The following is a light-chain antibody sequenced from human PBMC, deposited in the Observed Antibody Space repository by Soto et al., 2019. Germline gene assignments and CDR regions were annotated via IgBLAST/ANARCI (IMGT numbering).Light chain of an antibody. J-gene: IGLJ1*01. CDR2: DVS. CDR1: SSDVGGNKY. CDR3: SAFTRTPDV. V-gene: IGLV2-14*03. Sequence: QSVLTQPASVSGSPGQSITISCTGTSSDVGGNKYVSWYQHYPGKAPKLMICDVSNRPSGVSNRFSGSKSGNTAPLTISGLPAEDEADNSSSAFTRTPDVFGPGNKVTVL.